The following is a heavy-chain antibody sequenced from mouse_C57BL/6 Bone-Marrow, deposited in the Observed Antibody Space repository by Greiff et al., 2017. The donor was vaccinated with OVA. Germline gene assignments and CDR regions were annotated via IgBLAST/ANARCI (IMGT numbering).Heavy chain of an antibody. CDR3: ARDSIYYGNYGFAY. Sequence: VQLQQSGAELARPGASVKLSCTASGYTFTSYGISWVKQSTGQGLEWIGEIYPRSGNTYYNEKFKGKATLTADKSSSTAYMELRSLTSEDSAVYYCARDSIYYGNYGFAYWGQGTLVTVSA. V-gene: IGHV1-81*01. J-gene: IGHJ3*01. CDR1: GYTFTSYG. D-gene: IGHD2-1*01. CDR2: IYPRSGNT.